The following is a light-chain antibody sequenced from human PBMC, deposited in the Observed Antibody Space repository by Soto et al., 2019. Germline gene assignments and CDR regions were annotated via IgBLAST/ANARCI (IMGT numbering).Light chain of an antibody. CDR3: QQYVSSVT. J-gene: IGKJ1*01. Sequence: EIVLTQSPGSLSLSPGERATLSCRASQGVDSSFVAWYQKKHGQAPRLLIYGASKRATGIPYRFSGSGSGTDFTLTISRLEPEDFAVYYCQQYVSSVTFGQGTKVEIK. V-gene: IGKV3-20*01. CDR2: GAS. CDR1: QGVDSSF.